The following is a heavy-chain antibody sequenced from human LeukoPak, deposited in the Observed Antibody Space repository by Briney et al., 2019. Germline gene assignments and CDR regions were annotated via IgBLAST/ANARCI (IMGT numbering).Heavy chain of an antibody. CDR3: ATAGGDGSRMGFDP. J-gene: IGHJ5*02. CDR1: GFTFSRYW. V-gene: IGHV3-74*01. D-gene: IGHD2-15*01. CDR2: ISADGSVT. Sequence: GGSLRLSCADSGFTFSRYWMHWVRQTPGKGLVWVSCISADGSVTRYADSVKGRFTISRGNTKSTLYLQMHSLRAEDTAVYYCATAGGDGSRMGFDPWGQGTLVTVSS.